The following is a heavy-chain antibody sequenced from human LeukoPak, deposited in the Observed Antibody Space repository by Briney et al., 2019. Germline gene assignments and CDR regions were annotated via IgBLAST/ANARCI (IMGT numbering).Heavy chain of an antibody. CDR2: IIPILGVT. CDR3: ATQSSGWHIYYFDH. V-gene: IGHV1-69*04. CDR1: GDSFSSDA. Sequence: ASVKVSCKASGDSFSSDAIGWVRQVPGQGYEWVGRIIPILGVTHYALKFRGRVTITADKSTSAADMELRSLTSDDTAVYYCATQSSGWHIYYFDHWGQGTLVTVSS. D-gene: IGHD6-25*01. J-gene: IGHJ4*02.